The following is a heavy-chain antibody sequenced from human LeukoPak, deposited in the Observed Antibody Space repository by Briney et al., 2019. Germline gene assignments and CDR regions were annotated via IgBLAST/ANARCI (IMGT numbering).Heavy chain of an antibody. D-gene: IGHD6-19*01. CDR3: ARVSSSGWPDFDF. CDR1: GYSFTSYW. V-gene: IGHV5-51*01. J-gene: IGHJ4*02. Sequence: GESLKISCKGSGYSFTSYWIGWVRQMSGKGLEWMGMIYPGDSDSRYSPSFEGQVTISADKSSTTAYLQWGSLKASDTAIYFCARVSSSGWPDFDFWGQGTLVTVSS. CDR2: IYPGDSDS.